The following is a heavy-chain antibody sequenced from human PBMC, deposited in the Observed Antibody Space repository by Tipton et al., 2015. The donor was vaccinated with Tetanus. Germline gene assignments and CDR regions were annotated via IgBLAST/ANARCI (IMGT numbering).Heavy chain of an antibody. CDR2: ITPIFGTA. D-gene: IGHD3-16*01. CDR3: AREGIRLAANPFDY. CDR1: GGTFSRYA. V-gene: IGHV1-69*01. J-gene: IGHJ4*02. Sequence: QSGAEVKKPGSSVKVSCKASGGTFSRYAFSWVRQAPGQGLEWMGGITPIFGTANYAQKFQGRVTITADESTSTAYMELSSLRSEDTAVYYCAREGIRLAANPFDYWGQGTLVTVSS.